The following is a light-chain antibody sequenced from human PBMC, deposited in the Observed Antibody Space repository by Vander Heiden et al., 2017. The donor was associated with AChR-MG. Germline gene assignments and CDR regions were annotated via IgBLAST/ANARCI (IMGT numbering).Light chain of an antibody. CDR3: QAWDSSTGGV. V-gene: IGLV3-1*01. J-gene: IGLJ2*01. CDR2: QDR. CDR1: KLGDKY. Sequence: SYELTPPPSVSVSPGQTASITCSGDKLGDKYACWYQQKPGQSPVLVIYQDRKRPSGIPERFSGSNSGNTATLTISGTQAMDEADYYCQAWDSSTGGVFGGGTKLTVL.